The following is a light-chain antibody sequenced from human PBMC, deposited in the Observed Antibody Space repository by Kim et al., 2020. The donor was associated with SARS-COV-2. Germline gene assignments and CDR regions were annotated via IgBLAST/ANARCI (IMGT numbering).Light chain of an antibody. CDR1: QSGSSSY. CDR2: GAF. V-gene: IGKV3-20*01. Sequence: ASGDSATLSCRASQSGSSSYLAWYHQKPGQAPRLLIYGAFSRATGIPDRFSGIVSGTDFTLTISILEPEEFAVYYCQQYGSSPLTFGGGTKVDIK. CDR3: QQYGSSPLT. J-gene: IGKJ4*01.